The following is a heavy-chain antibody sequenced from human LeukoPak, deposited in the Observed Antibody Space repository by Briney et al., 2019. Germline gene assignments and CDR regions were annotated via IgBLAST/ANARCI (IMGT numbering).Heavy chain of an antibody. CDR3: AREEGAPIAAANV. Sequence: ASVKVSCKASGYTFTNYYMHWVRQAPGQGLAWMGIINPSGGSTSYAQKFQGRVTMTTDTSTTTAYMELRSLRSDDTAVYYCAREEGAPIAAANVRGLGTMVIVSS. J-gene: IGHJ3*01. V-gene: IGHV1-46*01. D-gene: IGHD6-13*01. CDR1: GYTFTNYY. CDR2: INPSGGST.